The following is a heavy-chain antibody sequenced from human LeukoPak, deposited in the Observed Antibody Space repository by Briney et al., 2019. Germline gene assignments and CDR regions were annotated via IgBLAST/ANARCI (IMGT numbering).Heavy chain of an antibody. J-gene: IGHJ4*02. CDR3: ARDGEWEPRNFDC. Sequence: GGSLRLSRAASGFTFSSYSMNWVRQAPGKGLEWVSYISSSSSTIYYADSVKGRFTISRDNAKNSLYLQMNTLRAEDTAVYYCARDGEWEPRNFDCWGQGTLVTVSS. V-gene: IGHV3-48*01. CDR2: ISSSSSTI. CDR1: GFTFSSYS. D-gene: IGHD1-26*01.